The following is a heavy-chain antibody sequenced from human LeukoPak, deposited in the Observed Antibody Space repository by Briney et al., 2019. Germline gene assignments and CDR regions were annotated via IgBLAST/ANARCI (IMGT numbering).Heavy chain of an antibody. CDR2: ISDSSRGT. CDR3: ARDPMAGTVDY. CDR1: GFTFSNYA. J-gene: IGHJ4*02. V-gene: IGHV3-23*01. D-gene: IGHD6-19*01. Sequence: GGSLRLSCAASGFTFSNYAMTWVRQAPGKGLEWVSAISDSSRGTYYADSVKGRFTISRDTPKNTLYLQMNSLRAEDAALYYCARDPMAGTVDYWGQGTLVTVSS.